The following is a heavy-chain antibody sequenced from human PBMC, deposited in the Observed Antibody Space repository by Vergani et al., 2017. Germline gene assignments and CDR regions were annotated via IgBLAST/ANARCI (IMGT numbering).Heavy chain of an antibody. J-gene: IGHJ5*02. D-gene: IGHD2-15*01. Sequence: QVQLQESGPGLVKPSQTLSLTCTVSGGSISSGSYYWSWIRQPAGKGLEWIGYIYYSGSTNYNPSLKSRVTISVDTSKNQFSLKRISVTAADTAVYYCARGSIVVVAAKTVNWFDPWGQGTLVTVSS. V-gene: IGHV4-61*10. CDR1: GGSISSGSYY. CDR3: ARGSIVVVAAKTVNWFDP. CDR2: IYYSGST.